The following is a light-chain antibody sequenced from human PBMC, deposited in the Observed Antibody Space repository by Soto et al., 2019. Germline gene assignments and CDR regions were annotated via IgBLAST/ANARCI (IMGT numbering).Light chain of an antibody. CDR2: DAS. J-gene: IGKJ4*01. V-gene: IGKV3-11*01. Sequence: EIVLTQSPATLALSPGETATLSCRASQSVSSYLAWYQQRPGQAPRLLIYDASNRATGIPAKFSGSGSGTDFTLTISTLEPEDFAVYYRQQRSNWPPTFGGGTKVDIK. CDR3: QQRSNWPPT. CDR1: QSVSSY.